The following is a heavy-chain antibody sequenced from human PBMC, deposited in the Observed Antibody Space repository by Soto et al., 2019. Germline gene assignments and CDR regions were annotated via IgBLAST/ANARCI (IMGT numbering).Heavy chain of an antibody. J-gene: IGHJ5*02. CDR3: ARRGSGSDYAS. D-gene: IGHD1-26*01. Sequence: EVQLLESGGGLVQPGGSLRLSCAASGFTFSSYAMRWVRQAPVKGLEWVSAISGSGGSTYYADSVKGRFTISRDNSKNTLYLQMNSLRAEDTAVYYCARRGSGSDYASWGQGTLVTVSS. V-gene: IGHV3-23*01. CDR2: ISGSGGST. CDR1: GFTFSSYA.